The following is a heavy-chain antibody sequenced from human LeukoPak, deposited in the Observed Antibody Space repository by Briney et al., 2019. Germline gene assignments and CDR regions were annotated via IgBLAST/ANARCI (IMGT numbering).Heavy chain of an antibody. Sequence: GGSLSLSCAASGFTFSSYAMNWVRQAPGKGLEWVSTISGSGGSTYYADSVKGRFTISRDNSKNTLYLQMNSLRAEDTAVYYCAKERGGTYSPIDYWGQGTLVTVSS. CDR1: GFTFSSYA. D-gene: IGHD1-26*01. V-gene: IGHV3-23*01. J-gene: IGHJ4*02. CDR3: AKERGGTYSPIDY. CDR2: ISGSGGST.